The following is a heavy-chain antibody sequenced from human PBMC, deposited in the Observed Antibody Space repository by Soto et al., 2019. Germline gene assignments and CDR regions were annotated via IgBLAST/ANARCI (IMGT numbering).Heavy chain of an antibody. D-gene: IGHD1-26*01. J-gene: IGHJ4*02. CDR1: GYTFTSYA. CDR3: ARGASPLIDY. V-gene: IGHV1-3*01. CDR2: INAGNGNT. Sequence: QVQLVQSGTEVKKPGASVKVSCKASGYTFTSYAMHWVRKAPVQRLEWMGWINAGNGNTKYSQKFQVRVTITRDTSASPAYLELSSLRSEDTAVYYCARGASPLIDYWGQGTLVTVSS.